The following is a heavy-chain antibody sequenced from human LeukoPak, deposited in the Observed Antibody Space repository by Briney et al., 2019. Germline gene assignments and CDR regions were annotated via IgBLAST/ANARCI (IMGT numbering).Heavy chain of an antibody. D-gene: IGHD3-10*01. CDR2: IIPIFGTA. V-gene: IGHV1-69*06. J-gene: IGHJ4*02. CDR3: ARGIPTSYYYGSGSFYYFDY. Sequence: ASVKVSCKASRGTFSSYAISCVRQAPGQGLKMMGGIIPIFGTANYAQKFQGRVTITADKSTSTAYMELSSLRFEDTAVYYCARGIPTSYYYGSGSFYYFDYWGQGTLVTVSS. CDR1: RGTFSSYA.